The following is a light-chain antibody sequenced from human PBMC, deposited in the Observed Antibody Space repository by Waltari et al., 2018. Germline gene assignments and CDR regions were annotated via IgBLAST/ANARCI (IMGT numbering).Light chain of an antibody. Sequence: ALTQPASVSGSPGQSITISCSGPSHEIGHYDYVAWYLQHPATAPKLIIFDVSKLPSGISDGFSASKSGSTASLTFSGLQAEDEGEYFCGSYTTNSPFAVVFGGGTKLTVL. CDR1: SHEIGHYDY. CDR2: DVS. CDR3: GSYTTNSPFAVV. J-gene: IGLJ2*01. V-gene: IGLV2-14*03.